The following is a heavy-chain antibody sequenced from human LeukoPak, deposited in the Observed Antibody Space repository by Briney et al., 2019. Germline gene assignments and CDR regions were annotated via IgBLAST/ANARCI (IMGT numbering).Heavy chain of an antibody. J-gene: IGHJ6*02. D-gene: IGHD2-8*01. CDR2: IIPIFGTA. Sequence: GASVKVSCKASGGTFSSYAISWVRQAPGQGLEWMGGIIPIFGTANYAQKFQGRVTITTDESTSTAYMELSSLRSEDTAVYYCATVPREGTKNYYYGMDVWGQGTTVTASS. V-gene: IGHV1-69*05. CDR3: ATVPREGTKNYYYGMDV. CDR1: GGTFSSYA.